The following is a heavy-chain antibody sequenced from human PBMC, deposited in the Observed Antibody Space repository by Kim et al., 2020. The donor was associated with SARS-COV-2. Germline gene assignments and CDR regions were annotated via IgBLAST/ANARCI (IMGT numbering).Heavy chain of an antibody. J-gene: IGHJ4*02. Sequence: GESLKISCKGSGYSFTSYWIGWVRQMPGKGLEWMGIIYPGDSDTRYSPSFQGQVTISADKSISTAYLQWSSLKASDTAMYYCARLRAFPYCSSTSCPPDYWGQGTLVTVSS. V-gene: IGHV5-51*01. D-gene: IGHD2-2*01. CDR3: ARLRAFPYCSSTSCPPDY. CDR1: GYSFTSYW. CDR2: IYPGDSDT.